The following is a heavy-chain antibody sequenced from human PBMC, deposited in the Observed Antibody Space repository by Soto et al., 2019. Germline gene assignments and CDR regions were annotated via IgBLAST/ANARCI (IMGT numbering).Heavy chain of an antibody. D-gene: IGHD1-26*01. CDR1: GTTISSGDHY. Sequence: QVQLQESGPGLVKPSQTLSLTCTVSGTTISSGDHYWSWIRQPPGKGLEWIGYIYYTGKTYYNTSLQSRVTISVDTSKNQFSLKMTSVTAADTAMYFCARVYGRGDYFDFWGRGTLVSVSS. J-gene: IGHJ4*02. V-gene: IGHV4-30-4*01. CDR3: ARVYGRGDYFDF. CDR2: IYYTGKT.